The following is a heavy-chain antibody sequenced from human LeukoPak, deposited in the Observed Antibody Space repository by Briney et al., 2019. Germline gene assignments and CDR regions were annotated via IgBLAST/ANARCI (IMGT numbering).Heavy chain of an antibody. D-gene: IGHD6-19*01. V-gene: IGHV3-21*01. CDR1: GFTFSSYS. CDR2: ISSSTSYI. CDR3: ARDNSGWSRDY. J-gene: IGHJ4*02. Sequence: GGSLRLSCAASGFTFSSYSMNWIRQAPGKGLEWVSSISSSTSYIYYADSVKGRFTISKDNAKNSLYLQMNSLRAEDTAIYYCARDNSGWSRDYWGQGTLVTVSS.